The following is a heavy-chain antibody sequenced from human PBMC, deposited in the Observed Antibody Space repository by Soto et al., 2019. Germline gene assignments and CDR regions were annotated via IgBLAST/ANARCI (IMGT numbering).Heavy chain of an antibody. CDR2: MNLNSGGT. Sequence: ASVKVSSRASGYTFTGNYMHWVRQAPGQGHEWMGWMNLNSGGTTYSKTFQGWVTMTRGTSISTAYTEQSRLRSDEKAVYYWSRFRSGYYHFDPWGQGTLVTVSS. V-gene: IGHV1-2*04. D-gene: IGHD3-3*01. CDR3: SRFRSGYYHFDP. CDR1: GYTFTGNY. J-gene: IGHJ5*02.